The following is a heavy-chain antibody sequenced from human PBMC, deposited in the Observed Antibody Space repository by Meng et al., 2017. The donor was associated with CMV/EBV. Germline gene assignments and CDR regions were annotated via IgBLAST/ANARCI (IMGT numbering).Heavy chain of an antibody. CDR1: GFTFRTYN. CDR3: ARDSYCGGDCYSDY. CDR2: ITSSSDYV. Sequence: GESLKISCAASGFTFRTYNMNWVRQAPGKGLEWVSSITSSSDYVRYAGSVKGRFTISRDNAKNALYLQMNNVRAEDTAVYYCARDSYCGGDCYSDYWGQGTLVTVSS. D-gene: IGHD2-21*01. J-gene: IGHJ4*02. V-gene: IGHV3-21*01.